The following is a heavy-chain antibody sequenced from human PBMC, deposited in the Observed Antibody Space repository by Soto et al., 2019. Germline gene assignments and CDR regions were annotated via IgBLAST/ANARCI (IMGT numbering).Heavy chain of an antibody. J-gene: IGHJ6*04. CDR3: AITYYDFDV. Sequence: EEQLVQSGGGLVQPGGSLRLSCAASGFSFSSYDLFWVRQGPGKGLEYVSAVSRNGINTYYANSVKGRFTISRDNSKNIMYLQMGTLRAEDMAVYYCAITYYDFDVWGKGTTVIVSS. CDR2: VSRNGINT. CDR1: GFSFSSYD. D-gene: IGHD3-3*01. V-gene: IGHV3-64*01.